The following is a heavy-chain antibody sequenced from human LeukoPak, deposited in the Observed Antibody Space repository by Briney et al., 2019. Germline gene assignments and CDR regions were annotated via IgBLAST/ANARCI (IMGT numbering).Heavy chain of an antibody. CDR1: GYTFTGYY. J-gene: IGHJ6*03. Sequence: ASVKVSCKASGYTFTGYYMHWVRQAPGQGLEWMGWINPNSGGTNYAQKFQGRVTMTRDTSISTAYMELSRLRSDDTAVYYCARGVAGSYYYYMDVWGKGTTVTVSS. CDR2: INPNSGGT. D-gene: IGHD6-19*01. V-gene: IGHV1-2*02. CDR3: ARGVAGSYYYYMDV.